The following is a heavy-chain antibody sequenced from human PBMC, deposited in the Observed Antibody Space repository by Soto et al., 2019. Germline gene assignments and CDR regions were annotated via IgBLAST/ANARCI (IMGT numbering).Heavy chain of an antibody. CDR2: SRNKANSYTT. Sequence: EVQLVESGGGLVQPGGSLRLSCAVSGFTFSDHYMDWVRQAPGKGLEWVGRSRNKANSYTTEYAASVKGRFTISRDDSKNSLYLQMNSLKTEDSALYYCVRNSDGSGSYNYYMDVWGKGTTVTVSS. D-gene: IGHD3-10*01. V-gene: IGHV3-72*01. J-gene: IGHJ6*03. CDR3: VRNSDGSGSYNYYMDV. CDR1: GFTFSDHY.